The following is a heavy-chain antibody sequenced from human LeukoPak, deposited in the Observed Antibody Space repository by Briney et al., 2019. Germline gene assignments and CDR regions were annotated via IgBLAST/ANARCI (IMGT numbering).Heavy chain of an antibody. J-gene: IGHJ2*01. CDR2: IIPIFGTA. V-gene: IGHV1-69*13. CDR3: ARGPDEWYFDL. Sequence: ASVKVSCKASGGTFSSYAISWVRQAPGQWLEWMGGIIPIFGTANYAQKFQGRVTITADESTSTAYMELSSLRSEDTAVYYCARGPDEWYFDLWGRGTLVTVSS. CDR1: GGTFSSYA.